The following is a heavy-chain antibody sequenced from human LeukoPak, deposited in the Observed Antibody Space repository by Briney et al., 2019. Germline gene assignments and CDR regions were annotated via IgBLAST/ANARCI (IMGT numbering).Heavy chain of an antibody. CDR2: INHSGST. CDR3: ARVGYCSSTSCYRWFDP. J-gene: IGHJ5*02. D-gene: IGHD2-2*01. Sequence: PSETLSLTCAVYGGSFSGYYWSWIRQPPGKGLEWIGEINHSGSTNYNPSLKSRVTISVDTSKNQFSPKLSSVTAADTAVYYCARVGYCSSTSCYRWFDPWGQGTLVTVSS. V-gene: IGHV4-34*01. CDR1: GGSFSGYY.